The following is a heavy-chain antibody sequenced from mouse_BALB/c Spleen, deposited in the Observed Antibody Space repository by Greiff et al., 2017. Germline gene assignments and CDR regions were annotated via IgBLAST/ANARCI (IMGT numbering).Heavy chain of an antibody. D-gene: IGHD2-14*01. Sequence: VQLQQSGPELVKPGASGKISCKASGYTFTDYNMPWVKQSHGKSLEWIGYIYPYNGGTGYNQKFKSKATLTVDNSSSTAYMELRSLTSEDSAVYYCATRDYRYDGAWFAYWGRGTLVTVSA. CDR2: IYPYNGGT. CDR3: ATRDYRYDGAWFAY. J-gene: IGHJ3*01. CDR1: GYTFTDYN. V-gene: IGHV1S29*02.